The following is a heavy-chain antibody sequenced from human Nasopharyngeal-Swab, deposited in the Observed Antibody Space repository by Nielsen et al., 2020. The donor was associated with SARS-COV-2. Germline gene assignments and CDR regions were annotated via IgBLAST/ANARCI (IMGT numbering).Heavy chain of an antibody. Sequence: RQAPGKGLEWIGSIYYSGSTYYNPSLKSRVTISVDTSKNQFSLKLSSVTAADTAVYYCARMHYDFWSGYYEVYNWFDPWGQGTLVTVSS. CDR2: IYYSGST. D-gene: IGHD3-3*01. CDR3: ARMHYDFWSGYYEVYNWFDP. V-gene: IGHV4-39*01. J-gene: IGHJ5*02.